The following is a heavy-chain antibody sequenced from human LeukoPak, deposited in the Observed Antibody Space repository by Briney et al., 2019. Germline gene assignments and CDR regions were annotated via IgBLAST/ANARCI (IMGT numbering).Heavy chain of an antibody. J-gene: IGHJ4*02. D-gene: IGHD3-22*01. CDR2: IWYDGSNK. Sequence: PGGSLRLSCAASGFTFSSYGMPWVRQAPGKGLEWVAVIWYDGSNKYYADSVKGRFTISRDNSKNTLYLQMNSLRAEDTAVYYCARDPMGNYYDSSGCYQNYFDYWGQGTLVTVSS. V-gene: IGHV3-33*01. CDR3: ARDPMGNYYDSSGCYQNYFDY. CDR1: GFTFSSYG.